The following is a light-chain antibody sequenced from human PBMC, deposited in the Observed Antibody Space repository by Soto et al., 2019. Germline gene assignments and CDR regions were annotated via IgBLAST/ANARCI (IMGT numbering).Light chain of an antibody. Sequence: QSVLTQTASVSGSPGQTITISCTGTSSDIGHYKYVSWYLHHPGKAPKLIIYEVSNRPSGISDRFSASKSGTTASLTISGLQAEDEADYYCSSYTTSSTLVFGGGTQLTVL. CDR2: EVS. CDR1: SSDIGHYKY. J-gene: IGLJ3*02. V-gene: IGLV2-14*01. CDR3: SSYTTSSTLV.